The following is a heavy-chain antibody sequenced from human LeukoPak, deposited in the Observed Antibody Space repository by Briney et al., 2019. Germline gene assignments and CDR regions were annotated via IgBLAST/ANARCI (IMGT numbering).Heavy chain of an antibody. D-gene: IGHD2-2*01. Sequence: GGSLRLSCAASGFTFDDYGMSWVRQAPGKGLEWVSLISGDGGSTYYADSVKGRFTISRDNSKNSLYLQMSSLRTEDTALYYCAKEDIVVVPAATGTYYYYYYMDVWGKGTTVTVSS. J-gene: IGHJ6*03. V-gene: IGHV3-43*02. CDR1: GFTFDDYG. CDR2: ISGDGGST. CDR3: AKEDIVVVPAATGTYYYYYYMDV.